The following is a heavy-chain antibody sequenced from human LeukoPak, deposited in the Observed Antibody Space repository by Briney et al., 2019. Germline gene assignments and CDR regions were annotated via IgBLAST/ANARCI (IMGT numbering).Heavy chain of an antibody. Sequence: KTSETLSLTCAVYGGSFSAYYWSWIRQPPGKVLEWIGEINHSGGTNYNPSLKSRVTISVDTSKNQFSLKLSSVTAADTAIYYCAKVDKNGGTTFNYWGQGTLVTVSS. J-gene: IGHJ4*02. CDR3: AKVDKNGGTTFNY. D-gene: IGHD2/OR15-2a*01. CDR2: INHSGGT. V-gene: IGHV4-34*01. CDR1: GGSFSAYY.